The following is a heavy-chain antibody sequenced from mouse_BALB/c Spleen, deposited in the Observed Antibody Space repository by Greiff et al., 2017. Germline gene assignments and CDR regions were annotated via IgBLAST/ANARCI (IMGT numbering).Heavy chain of an antibody. Sequence: EVKLMESGGGLVKPGGSLKLSCAASGFTFSSYAMSWVRQTPEKRLEWVASISSGGSTYYPDSVKGRFTISSDNARNILYLKMSSLRSEDTAMYYCARGHRYDGYYAMDYWGQGTSVTVSS. CDR2: ISSGGST. J-gene: IGHJ4*01. CDR3: ARGHRYDGYYAMDY. CDR1: GFTFSSYA. D-gene: IGHD2-14*01. V-gene: IGHV5-6-5*01.